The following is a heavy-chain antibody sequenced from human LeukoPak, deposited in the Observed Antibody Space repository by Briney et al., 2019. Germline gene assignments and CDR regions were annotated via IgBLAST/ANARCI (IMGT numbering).Heavy chain of an antibody. CDR3: ARDLSYGDSGFDY. CDR1: GFTFSSYA. CDR2: ISYDGSNK. D-gene: IGHD4-17*01. J-gene: IGHJ4*02. Sequence: PGGSLRLSCAASGFTFSSYAMHWVRQAPGKGLEWVAVISYDGSNKHYADSVKGRFTISRDNSKDTLYLQMNSLRAEDTAVYYCARDLSYGDSGFDYWGQGTLVTVSS. V-gene: IGHV3-30-3*01.